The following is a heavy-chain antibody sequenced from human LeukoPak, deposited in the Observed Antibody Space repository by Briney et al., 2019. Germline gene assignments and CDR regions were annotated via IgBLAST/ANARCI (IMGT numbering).Heavy chain of an antibody. CDR2: ISYDGSNK. D-gene: IGHD2-15*01. CDR3: ASPHCSGGSCFDAFDI. CDR1: GFTFSSYA. J-gene: IGHJ3*02. Sequence: GRSLRLSCAASGFTFSSYAMHWVRQAPGKGLEWVAVISYDGSNKYYADSVKGRFTISRDNSKNTLYLQMNSLRAEDTAVYYCASPHCSGGSCFDAFDIWGQGTMVTVSS. V-gene: IGHV3-30*14.